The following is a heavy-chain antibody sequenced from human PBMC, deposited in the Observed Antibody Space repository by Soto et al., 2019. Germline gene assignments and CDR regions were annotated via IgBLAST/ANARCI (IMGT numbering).Heavy chain of an antibody. CDR1: GFTFSSYA. V-gene: IGHV3-30-3*01. CDR3: ARVNSYGLGGPEDYYYGMDV. J-gene: IGHJ6*02. Sequence: ESGGGVVQPGRSLRLSCAASGFTFSSYAMHWVRQAPGKGLEWVAVISYDASNKYYADSVKGRFTISRDNSKNTLYLQMNSLRAEDTAVYYCARVNSYGLGGPEDYYYGMDVWGQGTTVTVSS. CDR2: ISYDASNK. D-gene: IGHD5-18*01.